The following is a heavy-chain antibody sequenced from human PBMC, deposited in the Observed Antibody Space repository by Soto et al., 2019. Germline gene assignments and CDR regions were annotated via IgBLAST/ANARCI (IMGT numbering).Heavy chain of an antibody. CDR2: ISPIFGTP. CDR3: AGLWFGELSDYYYYGMDV. V-gene: IGHV1-69*13. D-gene: IGHD3-10*01. J-gene: IGHJ6*02. Sequence: GASVKVSCKVSGGTFRNYAISWVRQATGQGLEWMGGISPIFGTPNYSQNFQGRVTITADESTSTAYMELNSPRSEDTAVYYCAGLWFGELSDYYYYGMDVWGQGTTVTVSS. CDR1: GGTFRNYA.